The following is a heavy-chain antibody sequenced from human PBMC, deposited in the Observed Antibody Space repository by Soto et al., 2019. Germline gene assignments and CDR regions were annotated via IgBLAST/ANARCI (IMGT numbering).Heavy chain of an antibody. CDR3: ARAVAGNTYYYYYGMDV. Sequence: RSLTCTVSGGSISSSSYYWGWIRQPPGKGLEWIGSIYYSGSTYYNPSLKSRVTISVDTSKNQFSLKLSSVTAADTAVYYCARAVAGNTYYYYYGMDVWGQGTTVTVSS. J-gene: IGHJ6*02. CDR1: GGSISSSSYY. CDR2: IYYSGST. D-gene: IGHD6-19*01. V-gene: IGHV4-39*01.